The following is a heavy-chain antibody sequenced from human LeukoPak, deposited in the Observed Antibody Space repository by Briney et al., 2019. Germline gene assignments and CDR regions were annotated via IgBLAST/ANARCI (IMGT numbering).Heavy chain of an antibody. CDR3: ARGYWFYFDY. Sequence: PSETLSLSCGVYSGSFSGYYWSWIRQPAGKGLEWIGRIYTSGRNIYNPSLKSRVTISVDTSKNQFSLKLNSVTAADTAMYYCARGYWFYFDYWGQGTLVTVSS. J-gene: IGHJ4*02. CDR1: SGSFSGYY. V-gene: IGHV4-59*10. D-gene: IGHD2-8*02. CDR2: IYTSGRN.